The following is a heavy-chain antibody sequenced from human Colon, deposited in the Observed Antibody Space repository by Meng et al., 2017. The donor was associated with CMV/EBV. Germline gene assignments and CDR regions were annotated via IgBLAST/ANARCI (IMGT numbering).Heavy chain of an antibody. Sequence: GESLKISCAASGFSFSSYWMSWVRQAPGKGLEWMANIKPDGSEKYYVDSVEGRFTISRDNAKNSLYLQMNSLRAEDTAMYYCAIAMVRGTPKPRGSMDVWGQGTLVTVSS. CDR1: GFSFSSYW. J-gene: IGHJ4*02. CDR3: AIAMVRGTPKPRGSMDV. V-gene: IGHV3-7*01. CDR2: IKPDGSEK. D-gene: IGHD3-10*01.